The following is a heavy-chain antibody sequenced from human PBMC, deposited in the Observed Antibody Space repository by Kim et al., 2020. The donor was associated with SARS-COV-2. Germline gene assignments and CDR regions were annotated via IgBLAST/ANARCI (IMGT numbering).Heavy chain of an antibody. CDR1: GFTFGDYA. D-gene: IGHD6-6*01. J-gene: IGHJ6*03. CDR3: AKDMGQLVVYYYMDV. V-gene: IGHV3-9*01. CDR2: ISWNSGSI. Sequence: GGSLRLSCAASGFTFGDYAMHWVRQAPGKGLEWVSGISWNSGSIGYADSVKGRFTISRDNAKNSLYLQMTSLRAEDTALYYCAKDMGQLVVYYYMDVWGKGATGTVSS.